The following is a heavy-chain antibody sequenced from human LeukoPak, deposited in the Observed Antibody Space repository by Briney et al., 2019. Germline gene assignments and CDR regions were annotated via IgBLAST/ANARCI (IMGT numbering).Heavy chain of an antibody. CDR2: INSDGSST. Sequence: TGGSLRLSCAASGFTFSSYWMHWVRQAPGKGLVWVSRINSDGSSTSYADSVKGRFTISRDNAKNTLYLQMNSLRAEDTAVYHCARAPGYSSSWGNFDYWGQGTLVTVSS. D-gene: IGHD6-13*01. J-gene: IGHJ4*02. CDR1: GFTFSSYW. V-gene: IGHV3-74*01. CDR3: ARAPGYSSSWGNFDY.